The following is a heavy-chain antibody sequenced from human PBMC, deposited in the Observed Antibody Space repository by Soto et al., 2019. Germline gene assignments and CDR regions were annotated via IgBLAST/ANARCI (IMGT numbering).Heavy chain of an antibody. V-gene: IGHV3-23*01. CDR1: GFTFSSYA. Sequence: GGSLRLSCAASGFTFSSYAMSWVRQAPGKGLEWVSAISGSGGSTYYADSVKGRFTISRDNSKNTLYLQMNSLRAEDTAVYYCAKFTEGGRIAVAGGMDVWGQGTTVTVSS. D-gene: IGHD6-19*01. CDR2: ISGSGGST. CDR3: AKFTEGGRIAVAGGMDV. J-gene: IGHJ6*02.